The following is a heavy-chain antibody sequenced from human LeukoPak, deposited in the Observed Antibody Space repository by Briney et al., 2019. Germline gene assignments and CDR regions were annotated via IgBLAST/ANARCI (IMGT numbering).Heavy chain of an antibody. CDR2: IRSKANSYAT. Sequence: GGSLRLSCAASGFTFSSYGMHWVRQASGKGLEWVGRIRSKANSYATAYAASVKGRFTISGDDSKNTAYLQMNSLKTEDTAVYYCTRPEEGIAVAGHPPRGYYYYMDVWGKGTTVTVSS. V-gene: IGHV3-73*01. J-gene: IGHJ6*03. CDR1: GFTFSSYG. D-gene: IGHD6-19*01. CDR3: TRPEEGIAVAGHPPRGYYYYMDV.